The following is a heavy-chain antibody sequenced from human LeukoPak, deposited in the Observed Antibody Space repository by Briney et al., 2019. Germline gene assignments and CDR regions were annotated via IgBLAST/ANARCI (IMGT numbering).Heavy chain of an antibody. CDR1: GGSISSYY. CDR3: SRLPRYCGSTSRYSRYYMDV. Sequence: PSETLSLTCTVSGGSISSYYWSWIRQPPGKGLEWIGYIYYSGSTNYNPSLKSRVTISVDTSKNQFSLKLSSVTAADTAVYYCSRLPRYCGSTSRYSRYYMDVWGKGTTVTVSS. D-gene: IGHD2-2*02. J-gene: IGHJ6*03. CDR2: IYYSGST. V-gene: IGHV4-59*12.